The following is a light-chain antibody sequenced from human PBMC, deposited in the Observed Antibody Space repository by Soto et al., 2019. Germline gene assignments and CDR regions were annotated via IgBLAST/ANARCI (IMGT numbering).Light chain of an antibody. CDR2: GAS. CDR3: QQYDSSPLT. Sequence: EIVLTQSPGTLSLSPGERATLSCRASQSVSSSYLAWYQQKPGQAPRLLIYGASSRATGIPDRFSGSGSVTDFTLTISRLEPEDFAVYYCQQYDSSPLTFGGGTQVEIK. CDR1: QSVSSSY. J-gene: IGKJ4*01. V-gene: IGKV3-20*01.